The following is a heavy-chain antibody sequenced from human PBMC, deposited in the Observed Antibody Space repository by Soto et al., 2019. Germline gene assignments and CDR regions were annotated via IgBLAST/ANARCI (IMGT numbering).Heavy chain of an antibody. Sequence: ASVKVSGKASGYTFTSYGISWVRQAPGQGLEWMGWVSAYNGNTNYAQKLQGRVTMTTDTSTSTAYMELRSLRSDDTAVYYCARGGGYCSGGSCYVGVYYYYGMDVWGQGTTVTVSS. CDR1: GYTFTSYG. CDR3: ARGGGYCSGGSCYVGVYYYYGMDV. J-gene: IGHJ6*02. V-gene: IGHV1-18*04. D-gene: IGHD2-15*01. CDR2: VSAYNGNT.